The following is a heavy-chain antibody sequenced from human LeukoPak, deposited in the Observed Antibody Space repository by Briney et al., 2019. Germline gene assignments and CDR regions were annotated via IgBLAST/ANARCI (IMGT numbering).Heavy chain of an antibody. Sequence: GGSLRLSCAASGFTFSSAWMTWVRQAPGKGLEWVGRIKSKTSGETTEYAVPVRGRFTISRDDSKTLVYLQMNSLKTEDTAVYYCVADVAGRGFGELDFWGQGALVTVSS. CDR1: GFTFSSAW. CDR2: IKSKTSGETT. V-gene: IGHV3-15*01. D-gene: IGHD3-10*01. J-gene: IGHJ4*02. CDR3: VADVAGRGFGELDF.